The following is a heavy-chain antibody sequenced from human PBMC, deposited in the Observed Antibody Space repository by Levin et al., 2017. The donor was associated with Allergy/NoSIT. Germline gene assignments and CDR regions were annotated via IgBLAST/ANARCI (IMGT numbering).Heavy chain of an antibody. CDR1: GFTFSSYA. J-gene: IGHJ3*01. CDR2: IRPGSDAA. D-gene: IGHD3-22*01. Sequence: GESLKISCAASGFTFSSYAMNWVRQAPGKGLEWVSYIRPGSDAAHYADSVTGRFTISRDHAKNSLYLEMNSLRDEDTAVYYCVRDGHYDSSGFRDDAFDLWGQGTMVTVSS. V-gene: IGHV3-48*02. CDR3: VRDGHYDSSGFRDDAFDL.